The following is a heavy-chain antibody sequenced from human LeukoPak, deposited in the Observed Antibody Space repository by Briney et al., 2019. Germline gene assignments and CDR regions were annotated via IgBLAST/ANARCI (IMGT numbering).Heavy chain of an antibody. J-gene: IGHJ6*02. CDR1: GFTPSHYI. V-gene: IGHV3-11*06. CDR2: ISPTSSDT. CDR3: ARGHYCMDV. Sequence: GGSLRLSYVAPGFTPSHYIKRWSRQAPGKGLEWVSYISPTSSDTDYADSAKGRFTVSRDNAQNSVYLEMSSLRADDTAVYYCARGHYCMDVWGQGTTVTVSS.